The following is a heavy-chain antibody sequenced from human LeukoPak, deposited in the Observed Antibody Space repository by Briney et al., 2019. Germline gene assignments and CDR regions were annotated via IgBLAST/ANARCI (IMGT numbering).Heavy chain of an antibody. V-gene: IGHV1-69*05. CDR2: IIPIFGTA. J-gene: IGHJ4*02. CDR3: ARVDSGRYYGHDY. CDR1: GGTFSSYA. Sequence: SVKVSCKASGGTFSSYAISWVRQAPGQGLEWMGGIIPIFGTANYAQKFQGRVTMTTDTSTSTAYMELRSLRSDDTAMYYCARVDSGRYYGHDYWGQGTLVTVTS. D-gene: IGHD1-26*01.